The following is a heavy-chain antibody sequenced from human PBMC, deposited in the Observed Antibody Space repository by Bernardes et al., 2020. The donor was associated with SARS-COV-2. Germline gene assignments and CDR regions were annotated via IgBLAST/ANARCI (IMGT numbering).Heavy chain of an antibody. J-gene: IGHJ4*02. Sequence: LRLSCAASGFTFSSYGMHWVRQAPGKGLEWVAVISYDGSNKYYADSVKGRFTISRDNSKNTLYLQMNSLRAEDTAVYYCAKGYGGYSYFDYWGQGTLVTVSS. D-gene: IGHD5-12*01. CDR3: AKGYGGYSYFDY. V-gene: IGHV3-30*18. CDR2: ISYDGSNK. CDR1: GFTFSSYG.